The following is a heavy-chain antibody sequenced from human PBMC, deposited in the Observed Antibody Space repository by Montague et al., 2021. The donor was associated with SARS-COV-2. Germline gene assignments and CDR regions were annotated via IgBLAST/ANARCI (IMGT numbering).Heavy chain of an antibody. CDR2: IYYSGST. D-gene: IGHD2-8*01. V-gene: IGHV4-59*01. CDR3: ARLLRSCTNGVCRTYYYYAMDV. Sequence: SETLSLTCAVSGGSISGYYWSWIRQPPGKGLEWIGYIYYSGSTKYNPXXXSRVTVSVGRSKNQVSLKLSSVTAADTAVYYCARLLRSCTNGVCRTYYYYAMDVWGQGTTVTVSS. J-gene: IGHJ6*02. CDR1: GGSISGYY.